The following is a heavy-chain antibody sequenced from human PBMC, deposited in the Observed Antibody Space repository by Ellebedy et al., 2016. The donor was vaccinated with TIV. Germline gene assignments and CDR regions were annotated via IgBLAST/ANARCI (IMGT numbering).Heavy chain of an antibody. D-gene: IGHD2-21*01. V-gene: IGHV3-23*01. Sequence: GESLKISXAASGFTFSSYAMSWVRQAPGKGLEWVSAISGSGGSTYYADSVKGRFTISRDNSKNTLYLQMNSLRAEDTAVYYCAKDQSWGGALTGDYWGQGTLVTVSS. CDR3: AKDQSWGGALTGDY. J-gene: IGHJ4*02. CDR2: ISGSGGST. CDR1: GFTFSSYA.